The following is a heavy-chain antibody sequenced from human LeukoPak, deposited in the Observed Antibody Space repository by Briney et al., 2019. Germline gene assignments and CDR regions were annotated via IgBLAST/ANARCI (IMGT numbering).Heavy chain of an antibody. CDR1: GFTFSAYA. Sequence: PGGSLRLSCEASGFTFSAYAMTWVRQAPGQGLEWVSSIGSDNKPHYSESVKGRFAISRDNSKSTLYLQMNSLRAEDTAVYYCARWACSSTSCYNDYWGQGTLATVSS. D-gene: IGHD2-2*02. V-gene: IGHV3-23*05. J-gene: IGHJ4*02. CDR3: ARWACSSTSCYNDY. CDR2: IGSDNKP.